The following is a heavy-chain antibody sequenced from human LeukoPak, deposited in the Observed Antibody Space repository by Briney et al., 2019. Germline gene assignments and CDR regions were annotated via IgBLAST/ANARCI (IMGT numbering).Heavy chain of an antibody. Sequence: SQTLSLTCTVSGGSISSGDYYWSWIRQPPGKGLEWIGYIYYSGSTYYNPSLKSRVTISVDTSKNQFSLKLSSVTAADTAVYYCARAARPDMVRGVLPSWFDPWGQGTMVTVSS. V-gene: IGHV4-30-4*01. J-gene: IGHJ5*02. CDR1: GGSISSGDYY. D-gene: IGHD3-10*01. CDR3: ARAARPDMVRGVLPSWFDP. CDR2: IYYSGST.